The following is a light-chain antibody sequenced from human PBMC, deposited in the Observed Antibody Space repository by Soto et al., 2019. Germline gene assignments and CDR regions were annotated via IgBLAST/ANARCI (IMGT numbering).Light chain of an antibody. Sequence: DLQMTQSPSSLSASVGDRVTITCRASQSISTYLNWYQQKPGKAPELLIYAASSLQSGVPSNFSGSGSGTDFTLTISSLQPEDFATYYCQQSYSTPWTFGQGTKVEIK. CDR3: QQSYSTPWT. V-gene: IGKV1-39*01. CDR1: QSISTY. CDR2: AAS. J-gene: IGKJ1*01.